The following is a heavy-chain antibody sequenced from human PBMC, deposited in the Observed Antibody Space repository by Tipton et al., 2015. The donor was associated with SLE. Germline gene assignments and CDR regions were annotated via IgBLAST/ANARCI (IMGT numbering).Heavy chain of an antibody. Sequence: TLSLTCTVSGGSISSSTYYWVWIRQPPGKGLEWIGSIYYNPSLKSRVTISLDTSKNQFSLKLTSVTAADTAIYYCVKGVDWFDPWGQGTLVTVSS. CDR2: I. CDR1: GGSISSSTYY. J-gene: IGHJ5*02. CDR3: VKGVDWFDP. V-gene: IGHV4-39*07.